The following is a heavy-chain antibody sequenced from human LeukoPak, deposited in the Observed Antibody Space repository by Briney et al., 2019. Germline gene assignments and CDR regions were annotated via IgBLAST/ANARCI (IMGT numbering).Heavy chain of an antibody. J-gene: IGHJ4*02. CDR2: IYYSGST. CDR1: GGSISSYY. CDR3: ARLNGDHVYYFDY. V-gene: IGHV4-59*08. D-gene: IGHD4-17*01. Sequence: PSETLSLTCTVSGGSISSYYWSWIRQPPGKGLEWIGYIYYSGSTNYNPSLKSRVTISVDTSKNQFSLKLSSVTAADTAVYYCARLNGDHVYYFDYWGQGTLVTVSS.